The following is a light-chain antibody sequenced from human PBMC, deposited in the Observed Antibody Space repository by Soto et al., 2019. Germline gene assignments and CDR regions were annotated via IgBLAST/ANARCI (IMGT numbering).Light chain of an antibody. CDR2: AAS. Sequence: DIQMTQSPSSLSASVGDRVTITCRASQSISSYLNWYQQKPGKAPKLLIYAASSLQSGVPSRFSGSGSGTDFTLTISSLQPEDFAIYYCQKSYSTPWTFGQGTKVEIK. CDR1: QSISSY. V-gene: IGKV1-39*01. J-gene: IGKJ1*01. CDR3: QKSYSTPWT.